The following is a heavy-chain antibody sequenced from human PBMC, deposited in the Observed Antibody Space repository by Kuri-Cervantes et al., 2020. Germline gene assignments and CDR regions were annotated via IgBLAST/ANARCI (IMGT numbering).Heavy chain of an antibody. D-gene: IGHD3-22*01. J-gene: IGHJ4*02. CDR3: AADPIGDYYDSSGYGPIGY. Sequence: SVKVSCKSSGFTFTSSAVQWVRQARGQRLEWIGWIVVGSGNTNYAQKFQERVTITRDVSTSTAYMELSSLRSEDTAVYYCAADPIGDYYDSSGYGPIGYWGQGTLVTVSS. CDR1: GFTFTSSA. CDR2: IVVGSGNT. V-gene: IGHV1-58*01.